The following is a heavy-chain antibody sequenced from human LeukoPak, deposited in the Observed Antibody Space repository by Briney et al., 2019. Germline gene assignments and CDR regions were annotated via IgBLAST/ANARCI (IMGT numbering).Heavy chain of an antibody. CDR3: ATSGGEMATIEGFDY. CDR2: MNPNSGNT. CDR1: GYTFTSYD. J-gene: IGHJ4*02. D-gene: IGHD5-24*01. Sequence: ASVKVSCKASGYTFTSYDINWVRQATGQGLEWMGWMNPNSGNTGYAQKFQGRVTMTRNTSISTAYMGLSSLGSEDTAVYYCATSGGEMATIEGFDYWGQGTLVTVSS. V-gene: IGHV1-8*01.